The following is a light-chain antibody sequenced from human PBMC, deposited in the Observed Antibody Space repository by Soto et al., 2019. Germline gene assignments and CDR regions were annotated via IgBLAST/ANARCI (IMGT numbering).Light chain of an antibody. J-gene: IGKJ2*01. CDR2: DAS. CDR1: QSVSSY. Sequence: EIVLTQSPATLSLSPGERATLSCRASQSVSSYLAWYQQTPGQAPRLLIYDASNRATGIPARFSGSGSGTDFTLTISSLEPEDFAVYYCQQRSNWPPLNTFGQGTKLEIK. CDR3: QQRSNWPPLNT. V-gene: IGKV3-11*01.